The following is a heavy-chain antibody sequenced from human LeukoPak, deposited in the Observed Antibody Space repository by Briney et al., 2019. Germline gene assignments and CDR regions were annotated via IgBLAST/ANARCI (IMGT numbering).Heavy chain of an antibody. Sequence: SETLSLTCTVSGGSVSSYYWSWIRQPPGKGLEWIGYIYYSGSTNYNPSLKSRVTISVDTSKNQFSLKLSSVTAADTAVYYCARPSWSEGGMDVWGQGTTVTVSS. V-gene: IGHV4-59*08. CDR3: ARPSWSEGGMDV. CDR1: GGSVSSYY. CDR2: IYYSGST. J-gene: IGHJ6*02.